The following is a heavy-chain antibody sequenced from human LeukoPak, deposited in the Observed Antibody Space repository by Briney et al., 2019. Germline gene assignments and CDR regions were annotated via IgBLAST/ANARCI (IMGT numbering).Heavy chain of an antibody. CDR2: ISGSGGST. D-gene: IGHD3-10*01. CDR3: AKDGRDYYGSGSYYNAPADY. Sequence: SGGSLRLSCAASGFTFSSYAMSWVRQAPGKGLEWVSAISGSGGSTYYADSVKGRFTISRDNSKSTLYLQMNSLRAEDTAVYYCAKDGRDYYGSGSYYNAPADYWGQGTLVTVSS. V-gene: IGHV3-23*01. CDR1: GFTFSSYA. J-gene: IGHJ4*02.